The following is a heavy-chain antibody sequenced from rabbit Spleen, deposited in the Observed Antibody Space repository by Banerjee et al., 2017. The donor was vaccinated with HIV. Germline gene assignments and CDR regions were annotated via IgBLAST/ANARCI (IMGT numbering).Heavy chain of an antibody. CDR2: IYPAFGIT. J-gene: IGHJ4*01. Sequence: QEQLEESGGGLVKPEGSLTLTCKASGVSFNDKDVMCWVRQAPGKGLEWIGDIYPAFGITNYANWVKGRFTISSDNAQNTVDLHMNSLTAADTATYFCARGFASSSGYYLNLWGPGTLVTVS. CDR1: GVSFNDKDV. V-gene: IGHV1S43*01. CDR3: ARGFASSSGYYLNL. D-gene: IGHD1-1*01.